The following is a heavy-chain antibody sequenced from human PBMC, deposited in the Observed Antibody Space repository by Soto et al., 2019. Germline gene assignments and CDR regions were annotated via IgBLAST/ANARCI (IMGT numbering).Heavy chain of an antibody. J-gene: IGHJ3*01. D-gene: IGHD2-8*02. CDR3: VKEYCTGGTCFDAFDL. Sequence: EAELVESGGGLVQPGGSLTLSCAASGFIFSDYEVDWVRQAPGRGPEWISYISDGGTTIYYAASVKGRFTISRDDAKKSLYLHMNNLRVDDTAIYFCVKEYCTGGTCFDAFDLWGQVTVVTVSS. V-gene: IGHV3-48*03. CDR2: ISDGGTTI. CDR1: GFIFSDYE.